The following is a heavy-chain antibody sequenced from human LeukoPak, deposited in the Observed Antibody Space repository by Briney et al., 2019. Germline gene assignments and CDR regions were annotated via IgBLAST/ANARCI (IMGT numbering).Heavy chain of an antibody. Sequence: GGSLRLSCAASGFTFSSYWMTWVRQAPGKGLEWVANIKQDGSEKYYVDSVKRRFTISRDNDKNLLYLQMTSLRAEDTAVYYCARAFSSGWADYWGQGTLVTVSS. V-gene: IGHV3-7*01. D-gene: IGHD6-19*01. CDR3: ARAFSSGWADY. J-gene: IGHJ4*02. CDR1: GFTFSSYW. CDR2: IKQDGSEK.